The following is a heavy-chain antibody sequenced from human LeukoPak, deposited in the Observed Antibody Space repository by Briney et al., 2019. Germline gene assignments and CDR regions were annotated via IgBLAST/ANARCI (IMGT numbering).Heavy chain of an antibody. V-gene: IGHV4-59*08. J-gene: IGHJ4*02. CDR2: IYYIGST. Sequence: SETLSLTCTVSGGSISSYYWSWIRQPPGKGLEWIGYIYYIGSTNYNPSLKSRVTISVDTSKNQFSLKLSSVTAADTAVYYCARHGNHVGGIQLWLSLDYWGQGTLVTVSS. CDR1: GGSISSYY. D-gene: IGHD5-18*01. CDR3: ARHGNHVGGIQLWLSLDY.